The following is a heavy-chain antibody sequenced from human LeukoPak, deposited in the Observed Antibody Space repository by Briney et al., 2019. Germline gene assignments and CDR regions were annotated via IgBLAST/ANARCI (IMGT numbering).Heavy chain of an antibody. D-gene: IGHD3-9*01. CDR1: GFTFSSYA. V-gene: IGHV3-15*01. CDR3: TTDAPSYDNLTGYSYYYYGMDV. J-gene: IGHJ6*02. Sequence: GGSLRLSCAASGFTFSSYAMSWVRQAPGKGLEWVGRIKSKTDGGTTDYAAPVKGRFTISRDDSKNTLYLQMNSLKTEDTAVYYCTTDAPSYDNLTGYSYYYYGMDVWGQGTTVTVSS. CDR2: IKSKTDGGTT.